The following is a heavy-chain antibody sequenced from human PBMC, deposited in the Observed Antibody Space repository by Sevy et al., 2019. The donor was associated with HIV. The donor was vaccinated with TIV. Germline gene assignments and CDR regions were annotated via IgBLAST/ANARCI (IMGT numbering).Heavy chain of an antibody. V-gene: IGHV1-18*01. CDR1: GYTFTTYG. J-gene: IGHJ5*02. D-gene: IGHD6-19*01. Sequence: ASVKVSCKASGYTFTTYGITWVRQAPGQGLEWMGWISTYNSITNYAQKLQGRVTMTTDPSTSTAYMELRSLRSDDTAVYYWARSTQVAGRNNWFDPWGQGTLVTVSS. CDR2: ISTYNSIT. CDR3: ARSTQVAGRNNWFDP.